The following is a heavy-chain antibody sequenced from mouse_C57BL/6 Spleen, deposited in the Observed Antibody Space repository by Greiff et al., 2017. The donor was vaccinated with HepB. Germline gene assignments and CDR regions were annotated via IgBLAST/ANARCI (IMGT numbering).Heavy chain of an antibody. D-gene: IGHD1-1*01. CDR1: GFTFSDYG. CDR2: ISSGSSTI. J-gene: IGHJ4*01. Sequence: VQLKESGGGLVKPGGSLKLSCAASGFTFSDYGMHWVRQAPEKGLEWVAYISSGSSTIYYADTVKGRFTISRDNAKNTRFLQMTSLRSEDTAMYYCAIDYDGSSHYAMDYWGQGTSVTVSS. CDR3: AIDYDGSSHYAMDY. V-gene: IGHV5-17*01.